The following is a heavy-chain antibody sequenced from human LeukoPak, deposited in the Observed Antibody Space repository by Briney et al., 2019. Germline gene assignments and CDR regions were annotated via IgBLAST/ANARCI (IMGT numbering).Heavy chain of an antibody. J-gene: IGHJ5*02. Sequence: PSETLSLTCTVSGGSINNYYWSWIRQPPGKGLEWIGYIYYSGSTNYNPSLKSRVTISVDTSKNQFSLKLSSVTAADTAVYYCARNTAAGTGWFDPWGQGTLVTVSS. V-gene: IGHV4-59*01. CDR2: IYYSGST. CDR1: GGSINNYY. D-gene: IGHD6-13*01. CDR3: ARNTAAGTGWFDP.